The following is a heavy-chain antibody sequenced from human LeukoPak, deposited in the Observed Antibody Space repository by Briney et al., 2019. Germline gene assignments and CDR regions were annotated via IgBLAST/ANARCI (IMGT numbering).Heavy chain of an antibody. D-gene: IGHD2-2*02. V-gene: IGHV3-30-3*01. CDR3: ARGDCSSISCYTIDC. CDR1: GFTFSSYA. CDR2: VSYDGSNK. Sequence: GRSLRLSCAASGFTFSSYAMHWVRQAPGKGLEWVAVVSYDGSNKYYADSVKGRFTISRDNSKNTLYLQMNSLRAEDTAVYYCARGDCSSISCYTIDCWGQGTLVTVSS. J-gene: IGHJ4*02.